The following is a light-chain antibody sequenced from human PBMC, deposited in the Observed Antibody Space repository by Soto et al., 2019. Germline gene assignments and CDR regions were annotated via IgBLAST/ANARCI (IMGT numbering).Light chain of an antibody. J-gene: IGLJ1*01. Sequence: LTQPPSAFGSPGQSVTISCTGTTSDIGAYNYVSWYQQRPGKAPKLIIYEVTRRPSGVPDRIFGSKSYTTASLTVSGLQAEDEADYYCSSFAGTNSFVFGTGTKVTVL. CDR1: TSDIGAYNY. CDR2: EVT. V-gene: IGLV2-8*01. CDR3: SSFAGTNSFV.